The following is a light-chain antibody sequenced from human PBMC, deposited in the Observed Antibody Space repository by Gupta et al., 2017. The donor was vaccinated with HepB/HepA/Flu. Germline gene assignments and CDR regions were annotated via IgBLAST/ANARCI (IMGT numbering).Light chain of an antibody. CDR1: QGIGGW. CDR3: QQGATFPFT. CDR2: TIS. V-gene: IGKV1-12*01. Sequence: DIQMTQSPSVVSASVGDRVTIACRASQGIGGWLAWYQQKPGKAPELLIYTISNLQSGVPSRFSGSGSWTDFTLTISSLQPEDFAIYYCQQGATFPFTFGGGTKVEIK. J-gene: IGKJ4*01.